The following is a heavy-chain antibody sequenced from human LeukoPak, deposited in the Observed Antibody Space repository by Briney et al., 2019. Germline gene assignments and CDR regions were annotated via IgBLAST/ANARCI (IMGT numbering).Heavy chain of an antibody. Sequence: GGSLRLSCAASGFTFSSYVMHWVRQAPGKGLEWVAIISYDGSNEYYADSVKGRFTISRDNSKNTLYLQMNSLRAADTAVYYCAKFAQRYCSGGSCHPFDYWGQGTLVTVSS. CDR2: ISYDGSNE. CDR1: GFTFSSYV. D-gene: IGHD2-15*01. CDR3: AKFAQRYCSGGSCHPFDY. J-gene: IGHJ4*02. V-gene: IGHV3-30*04.